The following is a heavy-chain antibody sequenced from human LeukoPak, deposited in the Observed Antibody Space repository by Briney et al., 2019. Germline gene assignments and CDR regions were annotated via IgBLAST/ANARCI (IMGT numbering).Heavy chain of an antibody. Sequence: SVKVSCKASGFTFTSSAVQWVRQARGQRLEWIGWIVVGSGNTNYAQKFQERVTITRDMSTSTAYMELSSLRSEDTAVYYCAARGAYDQYYFDYWGQGTLVTVSS. CDR3: AARGAYDQYYFDY. D-gene: IGHD5-12*01. CDR2: IVVGSGNT. J-gene: IGHJ4*02. CDR1: GFTFTSSA. V-gene: IGHV1-58*01.